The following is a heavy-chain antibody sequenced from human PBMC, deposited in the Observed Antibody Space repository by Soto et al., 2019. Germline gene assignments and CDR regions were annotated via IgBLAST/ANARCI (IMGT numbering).Heavy chain of an antibody. CDR2: IYPGDSDT. V-gene: IGHV5-51*01. J-gene: IGHJ6*02. CDR1: GYSFTSYW. D-gene: IGHD3-16*02. Sequence: GESLKISCKGSGYSFTSYWIGWVRQMPGKGLEWMGIIYPGDSDTRYSPSFQGQVTISADKSISTAYLQWSSLKASDTAMYYCARQGTSYYDYVWGSYPPYYYYYGMDVWGQGTTVTVSS. CDR3: ARQGTSYYDYVWGSYPPYYYYYGMDV.